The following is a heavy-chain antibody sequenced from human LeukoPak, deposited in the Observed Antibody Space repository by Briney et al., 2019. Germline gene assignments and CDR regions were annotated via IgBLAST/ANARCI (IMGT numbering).Heavy chain of an antibody. CDR1: EFSVGSNY. Sequence: GGSLRLSCAASEFSVGSNYMTWVRQAPGKGLEWVSLIYSGGSTYYADSVKGRFTISRDNSKNTLYLQMNSLRAEDTAVYYCARGQDDFWSGSLLYYFDYWGQGTLVTVSS. V-gene: IGHV3-66*01. CDR2: IYSGGST. CDR3: ARGQDDFWSGSLLYYFDY. D-gene: IGHD3-3*01. J-gene: IGHJ4*02.